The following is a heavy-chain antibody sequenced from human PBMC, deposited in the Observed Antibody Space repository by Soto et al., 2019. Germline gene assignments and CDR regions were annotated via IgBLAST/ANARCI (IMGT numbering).Heavy chain of an antibody. J-gene: IGHJ4*02. CDR1: GGSFSGFS. V-gene: IGHV4-34*01. CDR2: INDSGNT. Sequence: NPSETLSLTCAVYGGSFSGFSWSWIRQPPGKGLEWIGEINDSGNTNYNPSLKSRVTISIDTSKNQFSLRLSSVTAADTAVYYCARPYCSPTTCYGRFTDWGQGTLVTVSS. D-gene: IGHD2-2*01. CDR3: ARPYCSPTTCYGRFTD.